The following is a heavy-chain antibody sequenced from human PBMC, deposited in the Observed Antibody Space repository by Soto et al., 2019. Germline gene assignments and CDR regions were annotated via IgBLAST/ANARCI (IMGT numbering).Heavy chain of an antibody. CDR1: GFICSSYD. V-gene: IGHV3-23*01. Sequence: SLRLSCAASGFICSSYDMSWVRQAPGKGLEWVSTILVDGRTFYVDSVKGRFTISRDSSQNTVYLQMNSPTAGDTALYYCAKATATGGGAFDICGQGTMVTVSS. J-gene: IGHJ3*02. CDR3: AKATATGGGAFDI. CDR2: ILVDGRT. D-gene: IGHD2-8*02.